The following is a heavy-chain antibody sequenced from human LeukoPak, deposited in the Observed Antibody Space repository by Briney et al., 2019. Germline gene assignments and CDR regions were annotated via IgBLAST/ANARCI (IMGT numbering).Heavy chain of an antibody. CDR3: ARQPGMTAKSWYFDL. CDR1: GYSFSNLW. V-gene: IGHV5-51*01. CDR2: IHPGDSHT. J-gene: IGHJ2*01. D-gene: IGHD2-2*01. Sequence: GESLKISCKGSGYSFSNLWIGWVRQMPGKGLEWMGIIHPGDSHTWYSPSFQGQVTISADKSISMAYLQWSSLKASDTAMYFCARQPGMTAKSWYFDLWGRGTLVTVSS.